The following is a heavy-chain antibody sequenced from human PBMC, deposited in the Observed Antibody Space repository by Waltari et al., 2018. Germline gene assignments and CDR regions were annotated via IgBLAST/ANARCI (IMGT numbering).Heavy chain of an antibody. CDR3: ARGTEQLVRFWDYYYMDV. Sequence: QVQLQESGPGLVKPSETLSLTCAVSGYSISSGYYWGWVRQPPGKGREWIGSIYHSGSTYYNPSLKSRVTISVDTSKNQFSLKLSSVTAADTAVYYCARGTEQLVRFWDYYYMDVWGKGTTVTVSS. V-gene: IGHV4-38-2*01. D-gene: IGHD6-6*01. CDR1: GYSISSGYY. J-gene: IGHJ6*03. CDR2: IYHSGST.